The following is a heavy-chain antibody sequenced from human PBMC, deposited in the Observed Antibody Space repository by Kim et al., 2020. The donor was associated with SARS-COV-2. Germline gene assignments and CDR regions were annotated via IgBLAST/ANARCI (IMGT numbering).Heavy chain of an antibody. Sequence: GGSLRLSCAASGFTFSSYAMHWVRQAPGKGLEWVAVISYDGSNKYYADSVKGRFTISRDNSKNTLYLQMNSLRAEDTAVYYCARDQRFVRIVATPGNWFDPWGQGTLVTVSS. D-gene: IGHD5-12*01. CDR2: ISYDGSNK. V-gene: IGHV3-30-3*01. J-gene: IGHJ5*02. CDR1: GFTFSSYA. CDR3: ARDQRFVRIVATPGNWFDP.